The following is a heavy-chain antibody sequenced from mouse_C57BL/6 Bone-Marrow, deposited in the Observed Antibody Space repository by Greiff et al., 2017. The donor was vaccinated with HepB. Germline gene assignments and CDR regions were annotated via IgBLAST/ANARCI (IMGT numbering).Heavy chain of an antibody. D-gene: IGHD1-1*02. CDR3: ARGGWPLGYFDV. CDR1: GYTFTSYW. Sequence: QVQLKQPGAELVKPGASVKLSCKASGYTFTSYWMHWVKQRPGQGLEWIGMIHPNSGSTNYNEKFKSKATLTVDKSSSTAYMQLSSLTSEDSAVYYCARGGWPLGYFDVWGTGTTVTVSS. J-gene: IGHJ1*03. V-gene: IGHV1-64*01. CDR2: IHPNSGST.